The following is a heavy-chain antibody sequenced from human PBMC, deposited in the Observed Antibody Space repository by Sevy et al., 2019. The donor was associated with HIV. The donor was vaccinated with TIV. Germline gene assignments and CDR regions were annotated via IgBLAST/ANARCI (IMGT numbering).Heavy chain of an antibody. CDR3: VIDLIVSSSSWYADY. Sequence: ASVKVSCKASGYIFTNYGISWVRQAPGQWLEWMGWIIGHSGNTNFAQKFRARVTLTTETSTSTAYMELRSLTSDDTAVYFCVIDLIVSSSSWYADYWGQGTLVTVSS. CDR2: IIGHSGNT. V-gene: IGHV1-18*01. J-gene: IGHJ4*02. D-gene: IGHD6-13*01. CDR1: GYIFTNYG.